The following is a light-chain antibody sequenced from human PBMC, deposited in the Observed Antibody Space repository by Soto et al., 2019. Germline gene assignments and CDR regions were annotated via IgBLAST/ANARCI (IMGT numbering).Light chain of an antibody. Sequence: VLTQPASVSRSPGKPITLSRTGKHRYVGGYNYVSWYQQHPGKAPKLMIYDVSIRPSGVSNRFSGSKSGNTASLTISGLQAEDEADYYCSSYTSSSIYVFGTGTKVTVL. V-gene: IGLV2-14*01. CDR1: HRYVGGYNY. CDR3: SSYTSSSIYV. J-gene: IGLJ1*01. CDR2: DVS.